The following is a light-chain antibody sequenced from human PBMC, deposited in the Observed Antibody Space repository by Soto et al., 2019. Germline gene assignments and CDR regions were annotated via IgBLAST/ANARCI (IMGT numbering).Light chain of an antibody. CDR1: SSDVGGYDY. V-gene: IGLV2-14*01. CDR3: SSYTSSSTLV. Sequence: QSALTQPASVSGSPGQSITFSCTGTSSDVGGYDYVSWYQQHPDKAPKLMIYEVSNRPSGVSNRFSGSKSGNTASLTISGLQSEDEADYYCSSYTSSSTLVFGNGTKVPVL. J-gene: IGLJ1*01. CDR2: EVS.